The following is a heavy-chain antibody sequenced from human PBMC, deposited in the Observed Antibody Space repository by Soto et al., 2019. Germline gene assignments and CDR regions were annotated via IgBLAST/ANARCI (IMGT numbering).Heavy chain of an antibody. CDR3: ARGTGIWYAFYI. J-gene: IGHJ3*02. CDR2: IIPIFAKP. Sequence: QVQLIQSGAELKRPGSSVKVSCKASGATFSSYSITWLRQAPGQRLEWIGVIIPIFAKPTYAEKFNVRVAITADDSTITVYMELTSLTSEDTAVYYCARGTGIWYAFYIWGQGTPVSVSS. V-gene: IGHV1-69*01. CDR1: GATFSSYS. D-gene: IGHD6-13*01.